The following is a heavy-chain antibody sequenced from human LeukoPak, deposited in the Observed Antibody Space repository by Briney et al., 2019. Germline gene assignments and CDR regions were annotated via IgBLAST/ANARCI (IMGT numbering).Heavy chain of an antibody. V-gene: IGHV4-61*10. D-gene: IGHD6-13*01. J-gene: IGHJ5*02. Sequence: SETLSLTCTVYGGSVSSDRYYWSWIRQPAGRGLEWIGRIYTSGSTNYNPSLKSRVTLSVETSKNQISLKLSSVTAADTAVYYCARGPLGGGSSWYRVFWFDPWGQGTLVTVSS. CDR2: IYTSGST. CDR3: ARGPLGGGSSWYRVFWFDP. CDR1: GGSVSSDRYY.